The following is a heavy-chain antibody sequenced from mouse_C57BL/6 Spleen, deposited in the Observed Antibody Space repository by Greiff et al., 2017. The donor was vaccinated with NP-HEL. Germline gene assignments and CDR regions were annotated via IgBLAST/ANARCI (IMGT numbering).Heavy chain of an antibody. V-gene: IGHV1-61*01. CDR1: GYTFTSYW. Sequence: VQLQQSGAELVRPGSSVKLSCKASGYTFTSYWMDWVKQRPGQGLEWIGNIYPSDSETHYNQKFKDKATLTVDKSSSTAYMQRSSLTSEDSAVYYCARSGSNTWFAYWGQGTLVTVSA. D-gene: IGHD2-5*01. J-gene: IGHJ3*01. CDR3: ARSGSNTWFAY. CDR2: IYPSDSET.